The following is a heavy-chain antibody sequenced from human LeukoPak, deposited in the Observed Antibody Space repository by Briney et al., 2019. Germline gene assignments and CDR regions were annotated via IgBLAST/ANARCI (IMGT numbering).Heavy chain of an antibody. Sequence: PSETLSLTCTVSGGSISSYYWSWIRQPPGKGLEWIGYIYYSGSTSYNPSLKSRVTISVDTSMNQFSLKLLSVTAADTAVYYCAREDSGYDYFPFDYWGQGILVTVSS. J-gene: IGHJ4*02. CDR3: AREDSGYDYFPFDY. V-gene: IGHV4-59*01. CDR1: GGSISSYY. D-gene: IGHD5-12*01. CDR2: IYYSGST.